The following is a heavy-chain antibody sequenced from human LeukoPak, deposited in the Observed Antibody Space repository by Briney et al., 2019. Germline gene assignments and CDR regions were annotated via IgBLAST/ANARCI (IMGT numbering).Heavy chain of an antibody. J-gene: IGHJ5*02. D-gene: IGHD3-3*01. CDR2: IYYSGST. V-gene: IGHV4-59*08. Sequence: SETLSLTCTVSGGSISSYYWSWIRQPPGKGLEWIGYIYYSGSTNYNPSLKSRVTISVDTSKNQFSLKLSSVTAADTAVYYCARGLGEWFRFDHWGQGTLVTVSS. CDR3: ARGLGEWFRFDH. CDR1: GGSISSYY.